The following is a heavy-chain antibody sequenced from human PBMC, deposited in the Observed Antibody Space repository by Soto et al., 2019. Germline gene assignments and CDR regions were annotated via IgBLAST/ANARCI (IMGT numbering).Heavy chain of an antibody. CDR1: GYIFTRYA. J-gene: IGHJ4*02. D-gene: IGHD3-22*01. V-gene: IGHV1-3*01. Sequence: QVQLVQSGAEVKKPGASVKVSCKASGYIFTRYAMHWVRQAPGQRLEWMGWINVGNGKTKYSKDVQDRVTITRDTPPSTAYIALPNMRPQDTDVYYYERHDDTSGYAYWGQGILVTVSS. CDR2: INVGNGKT. CDR3: ERHDDTSGYAY.